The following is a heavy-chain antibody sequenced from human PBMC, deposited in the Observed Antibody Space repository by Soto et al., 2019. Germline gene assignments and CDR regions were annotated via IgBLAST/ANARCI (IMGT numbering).Heavy chain of an antibody. CDR3: ATLLQIHYYDSSGYPGYFDF. Sequence: EASVKVSFKVSGYTLTELSMHWVRQAPGKGLEWMGGFDPEDGETIYAQKFQGRVTMTEDTSTDTAYMELSSLRSEDTAVYYCATLLQIHYYDSSGYPGYFDFWGQGTLVTVSS. CDR1: GYTLTELS. D-gene: IGHD3-22*01. V-gene: IGHV1-24*01. J-gene: IGHJ4*02. CDR2: FDPEDGET.